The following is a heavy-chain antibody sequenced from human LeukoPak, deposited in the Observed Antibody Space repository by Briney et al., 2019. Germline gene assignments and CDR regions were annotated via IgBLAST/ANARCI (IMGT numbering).Heavy chain of an antibody. D-gene: IGHD2-2*01. CDR1: GFTFSSYW. CDR3: AKGSIVVVPAAQFDP. J-gene: IGHJ5*02. CDR2: INSDGSST. Sequence: GGSLRLSCAASGFTFSSYWMHWVRQTPGKGLVWVSRINSDGSSTVSADPVKGRFTISRDNAMNTLYLQMNSLRAEDTAVYYCAKGSIVVVPAAQFDPWGQGTLVTVSS. V-gene: IGHV3-74*01.